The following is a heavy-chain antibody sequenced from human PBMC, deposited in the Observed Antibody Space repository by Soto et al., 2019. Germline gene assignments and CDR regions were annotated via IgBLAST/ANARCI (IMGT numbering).Heavy chain of an antibody. CDR2: IIPIFGTA. CDR3: ARGAGYSSGYNYYYYGMDV. D-gene: IGHD6-19*01. Sequence: QVQLVQSGAEVKKPGSSVKVSCKASGGTFSSYAISWVRQAPGQGLEWMGGIIPIFGTANYAQKLQGRVTITADESTSTAYMELSSLRSEDTAVYYCARGAGYSSGYNYYYYGMDVWGQGTTVTVSS. J-gene: IGHJ6*02. V-gene: IGHV1-69*01. CDR1: GGTFSSYA.